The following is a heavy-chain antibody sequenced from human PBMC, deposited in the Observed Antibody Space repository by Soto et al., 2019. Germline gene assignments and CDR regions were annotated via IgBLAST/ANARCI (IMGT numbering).Heavy chain of an antibody. CDR2: IYYSGGT. CDR1: GCSVSSAYYY. D-gene: IGHD3-10*01. CDR3: ARFYGSGTNEIFDY. Sequence: SETLSLTCTVSGCSVSSAYYYWSWVRQPPGKGLEWIGLIYYSGGTNYNPSLKSRVTMSIDTSRNQFSLNLNSVTAADTAVYYCARFYGSGTNEIFDYWGQGALVTVSS. V-gene: IGHV4-61*01. J-gene: IGHJ4*02.